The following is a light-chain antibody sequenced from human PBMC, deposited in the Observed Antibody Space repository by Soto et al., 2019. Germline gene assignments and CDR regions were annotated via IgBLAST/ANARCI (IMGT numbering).Light chain of an antibody. V-gene: IGKV3-15*01. CDR3: QQYNNWPRT. J-gene: IGKJ1*01. CDR2: GAS. CDR1: QSVSSN. Sequence: EIVMTQSPATLSVSPGERATLSCRASQSVSSNLAWYQQKPGQAPRLLIYGASTRATRIPARFSGSGSGTEFTLTISSLRSEDFAVYYCQQYNNWPRTFGQGTKVEIK.